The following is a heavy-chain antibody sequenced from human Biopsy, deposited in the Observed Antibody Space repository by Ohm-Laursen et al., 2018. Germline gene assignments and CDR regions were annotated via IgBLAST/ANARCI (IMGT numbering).Heavy chain of an antibody. CDR1: SGSIRTGDYY. Sequence: SDTLSLTCSVSSGSIRTGDYYWTRIRQPPGKGLEWIGHVYNGGITNYNPSLKSRVTISKDTSKNQFSLQVNSVTAADTAVYYCARTPRDSFWSGSYKRGLWFDPWGQGTLVIVSS. CDR2: VYNGGIT. CDR3: ARTPRDSFWSGSYKRGLWFDP. D-gene: IGHD3-3*01. J-gene: IGHJ5*02. V-gene: IGHV4-61*08.